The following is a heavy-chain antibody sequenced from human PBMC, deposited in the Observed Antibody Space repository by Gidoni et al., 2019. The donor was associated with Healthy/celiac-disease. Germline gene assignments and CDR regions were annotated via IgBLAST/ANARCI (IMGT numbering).Heavy chain of an antibody. CDR2: INHSGST. D-gene: IGHD2-2*02. J-gene: IGHJ6*02. Sequence: QVQLQQWGAGLLKPSETLSLTCAVYGGSFSGYYWSWIRQPPGKGLEWIGEINHSGSTNYNPSLKSRVTISVDTSKNQFSLKLSSVTAADTAVYYCARVVPAAIPSEDYYYYYGMDVWGQGTTVTVSS. CDR3: ARVVPAAIPSEDYYYYYGMDV. V-gene: IGHV4-34*01. CDR1: GGSFSGYY.